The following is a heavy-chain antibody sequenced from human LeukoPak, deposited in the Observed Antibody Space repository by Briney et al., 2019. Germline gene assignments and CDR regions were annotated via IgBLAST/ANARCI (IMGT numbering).Heavy chain of an antibody. CDR3: ATYSGQMSDY. CDR2: IYSGGST. D-gene: IGHD5-12*01. Sequence: QTGGSLRLSCAASGFTVSSNYMSWVRQAPGKGLEWVSVIYSGGSTYYADSVKGRFTISRDNAKNSLYLQMNSLRAEDTAVYYCATYSGQMSDYWGQGTLVTVSS. CDR1: GFTVSSNY. J-gene: IGHJ4*02. V-gene: IGHV3-53*01.